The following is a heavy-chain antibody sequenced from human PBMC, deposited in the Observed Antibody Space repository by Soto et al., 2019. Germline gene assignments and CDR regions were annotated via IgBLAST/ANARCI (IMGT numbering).Heavy chain of an antibody. Sequence: QVQLVQSGAEVKKPGASVKVSCKASGYTFPSYDMHWVRQAPGQGLEWMGIINPSGGSTSYAQKFQRRVTMTRDTSRSTVYMELSSLRSEDTAVYYCARDLWYCSGGSCYSIDYWGQGTLVTVSS. D-gene: IGHD2-15*01. J-gene: IGHJ4*02. CDR1: GYTFPSYD. CDR2: INPSGGST. CDR3: ARDLWYCSGGSCYSIDY. V-gene: IGHV1-46*03.